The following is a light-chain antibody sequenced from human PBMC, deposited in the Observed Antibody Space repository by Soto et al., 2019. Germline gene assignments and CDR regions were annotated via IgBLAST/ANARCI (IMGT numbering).Light chain of an antibody. CDR1: GSNIGSNT. CDR3: AAWDDSRTGPV. V-gene: IGLV1-44*01. Sequence: QSVLTQPPSASGTPGQRVTISCSGSGSNIGSNTVTWYQQLPGTAPKLLIHSDNERPSGVPDRFSGAKSGNSASLVISGLQSDDEADFYCAAWDDSRTGPVFCGGTKLTV. CDR2: SDN. J-gene: IGLJ2*01.